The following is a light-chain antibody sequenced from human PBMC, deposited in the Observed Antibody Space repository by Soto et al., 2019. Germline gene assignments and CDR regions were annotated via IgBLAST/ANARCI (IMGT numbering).Light chain of an antibody. Sequence: DTQMTQSPSTLSGSVGDRVTITCRASQTISSWLAWYQQKPGKAPKLLIYKASTLKSGVPSRFSGSGSGTEFTLTISSLQPDDFATYYCQQYNSYWTFGQGTKVDIK. CDR2: KAS. CDR1: QTISSW. J-gene: IGKJ1*01. V-gene: IGKV1-5*03. CDR3: QQYNSYWT.